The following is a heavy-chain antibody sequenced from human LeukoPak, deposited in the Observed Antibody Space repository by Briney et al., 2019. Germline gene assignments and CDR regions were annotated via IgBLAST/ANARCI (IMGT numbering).Heavy chain of an antibody. CDR2: INPNGGGT. V-gene: IGHV1-2*02. D-gene: IGHD4-23*01. J-gene: IGHJ4*02. Sequence: ASVKVSCKASGYTFTGYYIHWVRQAPGQGLEWMGWINPNGGGTNYAQKFKGRFTMTRDTSISTAYMELNRLTSDDTDVYYCARGGYGGGYGGRNSGVIDSWGQGTLVTVSS. CDR3: ARGGYGGGYGGRNSGVIDS. CDR1: GYTFTGYY.